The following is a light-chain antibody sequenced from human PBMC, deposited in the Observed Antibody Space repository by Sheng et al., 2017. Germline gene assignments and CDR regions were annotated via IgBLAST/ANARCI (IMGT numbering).Light chain of an antibody. V-gene: IGKV1-12*01. J-gene: IGKJ2*01. CDR2: GVS. Sequence: DIQMTQSPSSVSASVGDRVTITCRASQGIGSWLAWYQQKPGKAPNLLIYGVSTLQSGVPSKFSGSGSGTDFTLTISSLQPEDFATYYCQQANSFPYTFGQGTKVEIK. CDR1: QGIGSW. CDR3: QQANSFPYT.